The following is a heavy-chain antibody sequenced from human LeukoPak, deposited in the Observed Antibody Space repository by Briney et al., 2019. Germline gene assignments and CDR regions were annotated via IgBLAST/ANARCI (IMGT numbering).Heavy chain of an antibody. CDR1: GYTLPSYC. J-gene: IGHJ6*02. Sequence: GASVKVSCKASGYTLPSYCISWVPQAPGQGLEGMEWISAYNGNTNYPQKLQGRVTMTTDTSTSTAYMELRSLRSDDTAVYYCARDPLVAYGMDVWGQGTTVTASS. D-gene: IGHD5-12*01. V-gene: IGHV1-18*01. CDR2: ISAYNGNT. CDR3: ARDPLVAYGMDV.